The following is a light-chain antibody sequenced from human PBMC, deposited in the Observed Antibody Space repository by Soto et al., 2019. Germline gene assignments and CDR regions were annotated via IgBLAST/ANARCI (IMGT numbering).Light chain of an antibody. Sequence: EVVLTQSPVTLSLSPGERATLSCRASQSVQSYLAWYQQKPGQAPRLLIYDSSNRATGVPARFSGSGSGTDFTLTISTLEPEDFAVYYCQHRNSWPVTFGQGTRLEIK. CDR1: QSVQSY. CDR2: DSS. CDR3: QHRNSWPVT. J-gene: IGKJ5*01. V-gene: IGKV3-11*01.